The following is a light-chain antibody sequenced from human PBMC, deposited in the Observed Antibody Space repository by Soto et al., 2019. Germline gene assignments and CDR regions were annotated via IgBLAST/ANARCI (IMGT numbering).Light chain of an antibody. J-gene: IGLJ2*01. CDR1: SSDIGAYNF. CDR3: TSWTTSTTMI. V-gene: IGLV2-14*03. CDR2: DVN. Sequence: QSVRTQPASVSGSPGQSITISCTGTSSDIGAYNFVSWYQQHPGKAPKLMLYDVNIRPSGVSNRVAGSKSGNTASLPISGLQAEEEPDYYCTSWTTSTTMIFGGGTQLT.